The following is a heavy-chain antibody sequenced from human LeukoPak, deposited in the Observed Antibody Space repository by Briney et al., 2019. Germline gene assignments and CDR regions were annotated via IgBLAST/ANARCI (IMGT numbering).Heavy chain of an antibody. D-gene: IGHD4/OR15-4a*01. CDR2: IKQDGSEK. V-gene: IGHV3-7*01. CDR1: GFTFSSYW. CDR3: ARDRHDYFLDYFDY. J-gene: IGHJ4*02. Sequence: GESLKISCAASGFTFSSYWMSWVRQAPGKGLEWVANIKQDGSEKYYVDSVKGRFTISRDNAKNSLYLQMNSLRAEDTAVYYCARDRHDYFLDYFDYWGQGTLVTVSS.